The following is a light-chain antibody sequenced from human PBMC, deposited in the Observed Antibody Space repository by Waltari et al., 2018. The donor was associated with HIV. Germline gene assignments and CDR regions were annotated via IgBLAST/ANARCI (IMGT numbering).Light chain of an antibody. J-gene: IGLJ2*01. CDR3: SSYPSSTTVA. Sequence: QSAMTQPASVSGSPGQSVTSSCTGTSSDGGGYDYLRWSQPSPGKTPKRIIYDVTQRPSVISSRFSGSKSCNPASLTISGLQAAVEGEYFCSSYPSSTTVAFGGGTKLTVL. CDR1: SSDGGGYDY. CDR2: DVT. V-gene: IGLV2-14*01.